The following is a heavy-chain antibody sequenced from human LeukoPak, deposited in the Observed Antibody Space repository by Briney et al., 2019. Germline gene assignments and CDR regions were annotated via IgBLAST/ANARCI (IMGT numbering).Heavy chain of an antibody. CDR2: IYYSGST. J-gene: IGHJ4*02. Sequence: PSETLSLTCTVSGGSISSSSYYWGWIRQPPGKGLEWIGSIYYSGSTYYNPSLKSRVTISVDTSKNQFSLKLNSVTAADTAVYYCARAQTSHRPVGPHDYWGQGTLVTVSS. CDR1: GGSISSSSYY. D-gene: IGHD1-26*01. V-gene: IGHV4-39*07. CDR3: ARAQTSHRPVGPHDY.